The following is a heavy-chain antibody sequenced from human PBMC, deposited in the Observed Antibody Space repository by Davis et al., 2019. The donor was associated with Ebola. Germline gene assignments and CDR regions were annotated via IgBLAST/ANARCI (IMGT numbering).Heavy chain of an antibody. J-gene: IGHJ4*02. D-gene: IGHD3-16*01. CDR1: GASISSYY. CDR3: ARGGGAGGY. V-gene: IGHV4-59*08. Sequence: SETLSLTCSVSGASISSYYWSWIRQPPGKGLEWIGYIYYSGSTNYNPSLKSRVTISVDTSKNQFSLKLSSVTAADTAVYYWARGGGAGGYWGQGTLVTVSS. CDR2: IYYSGST.